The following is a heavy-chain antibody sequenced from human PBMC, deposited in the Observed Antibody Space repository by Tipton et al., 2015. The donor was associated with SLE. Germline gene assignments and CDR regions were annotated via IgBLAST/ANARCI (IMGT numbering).Heavy chain of an antibody. J-gene: IGHJ4*02. CDR1: GYTFTSYD. D-gene: IGHD3-16*01. Sequence: QVQLVQSGAEVKKPGASVKVSCKASGYTFTSYDINWVRQATGQGLEWMGWMNPNSGSTGYAQKFQGRVTITRNSSINTAYMELSSLRSEDTAVYYCARAPRGRSDYYFDYWGQGTLVTVSS. CDR3: ARAPRGRSDYYFDY. V-gene: IGHV1-8*01. CDR2: MNPNSGST.